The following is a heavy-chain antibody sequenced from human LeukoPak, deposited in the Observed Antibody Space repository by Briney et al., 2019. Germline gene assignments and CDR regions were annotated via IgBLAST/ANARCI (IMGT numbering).Heavy chain of an antibody. J-gene: IGHJ4*02. V-gene: IGHV1-8*01. CDR1: GYTFTSYD. D-gene: IGHD6-13*01. Sequence: ASVKVSCKASGYTFTSYDINWVRQATGQGLEWMGWMNPNSGNTGYAQKFQGRVTMTRNTSISTAYMELSSLRSEDTVVYYCARTSSRVAAAGKRAFGYWGQGTLVTVSS. CDR2: MNPNSGNT. CDR3: ARTSSRVAAAGKRAFGY.